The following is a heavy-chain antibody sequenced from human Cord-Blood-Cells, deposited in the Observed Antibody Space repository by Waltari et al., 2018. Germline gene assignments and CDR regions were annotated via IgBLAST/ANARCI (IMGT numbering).Heavy chain of an antibody. CDR1: GSPSPGSY. CDR2: INPNSGGT. D-gene: IGHD6-13*01. CDR3: ARGESSSLDY. J-gene: IGHJ4*02. V-gene: IGHV1-2*04. Sequence: QVQLVQPGAEVKKPGASVKVSCRASGSPSPGSYLHWGRQAPEQGLEWMGWINPNSGGTNYEQKFQGWVTMTRNTSSSTAYMELSRLRSDDTAVYYCARGESSSLDYWGQGTLVTVSS.